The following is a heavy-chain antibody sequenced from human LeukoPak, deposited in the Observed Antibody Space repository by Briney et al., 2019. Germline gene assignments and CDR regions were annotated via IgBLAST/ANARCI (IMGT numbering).Heavy chain of an antibody. Sequence: QPGGSLRLSCAASGFTFSSYGMHWVRQAPGKGLEWVAFIRYDGSNKYYADSVKGRFTISRDNSKNTLYLQMNSLRAEDTAVYYCAKRNYDFWSGYYRRAENHFDYWGQGTLVTVSS. CDR2: IRYDGSNK. V-gene: IGHV3-30*02. CDR3: AKRNYDFWSGYYRRAENHFDY. J-gene: IGHJ4*02. CDR1: GFTFSSYG. D-gene: IGHD3-3*01.